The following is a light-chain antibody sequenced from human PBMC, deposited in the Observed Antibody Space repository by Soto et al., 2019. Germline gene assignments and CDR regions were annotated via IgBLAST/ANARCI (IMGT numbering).Light chain of an antibody. V-gene: IGKV2-28*01. CDR1: QSLLHSNGYNY. CDR3: MQPLQTPWT. CDR2: LGS. Sequence: DIVMTQSPLSLPVTPGEPASISCRSSQSLLHSNGYNYLDWYLQKPGQSPQVLIYLGSNLASGVPDRFSGSGSGTDFTLKISRLEAEDVGVYYCMQPLQTPWTFGQGTKVEVK. J-gene: IGKJ1*01.